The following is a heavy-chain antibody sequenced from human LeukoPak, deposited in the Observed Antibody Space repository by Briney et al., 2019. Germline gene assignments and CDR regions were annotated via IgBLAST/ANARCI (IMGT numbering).Heavy chain of an antibody. Sequence: GGSLRLSCAASGFTFSSYSMNWVRQAPGKGLEWVSSISSSSSYIYYTDSVKGRCTISRDNGKNSLYLQMNSLRAEDMALYYCAKGTDSSGWYPIDYWGQGTLVTVSS. CDR2: ISSSSSYI. CDR3: AKGTDSSGWYPIDY. D-gene: IGHD6-19*01. J-gene: IGHJ4*02. V-gene: IGHV3-21*04. CDR1: GFTFSSYS.